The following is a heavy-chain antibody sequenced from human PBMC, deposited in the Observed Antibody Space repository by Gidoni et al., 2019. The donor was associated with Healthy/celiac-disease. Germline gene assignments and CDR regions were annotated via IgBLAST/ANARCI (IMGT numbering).Heavy chain of an antibody. CDR3: AILYYYGSGSYYGY. J-gene: IGHJ4*02. D-gene: IGHD3-10*01. V-gene: IGHV4-34*01. CDR1: GGSFSGYY. Sequence: QVQLQQWGAGLLKPSETLSLTCAVYGGSFSGYYWSWIRQPPGKGLEWIGEINHSGSTNYNPSLKSRVTISVETSKNQFSLKLSSVTAADTAVYYCAILYYYGSGSYYGYWGQGTLVTVSS. CDR2: INHSGST.